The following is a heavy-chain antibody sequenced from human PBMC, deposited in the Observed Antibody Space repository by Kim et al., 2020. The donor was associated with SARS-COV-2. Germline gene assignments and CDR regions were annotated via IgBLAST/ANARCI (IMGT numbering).Heavy chain of an antibody. CDR3: ARDSIVVVPAALRVFDY. Sequence: ASVKVSCKASGYTFTSYGISWVRQAPGQGLEWMGWISAYNGNTNYAQKLQGRVTMTTDTSTSTAYMELRSLRSDDTAVYYCARDSIVVVPAALRVFDYWGQGTLVTVSS. CDR2: ISAYNGNT. V-gene: IGHV1-18*04. CDR1: GYTFTSYG. D-gene: IGHD2-2*01. J-gene: IGHJ4*02.